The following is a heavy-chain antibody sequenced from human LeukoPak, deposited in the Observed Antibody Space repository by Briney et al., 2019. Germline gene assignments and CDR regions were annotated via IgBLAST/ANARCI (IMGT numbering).Heavy chain of an antibody. V-gene: IGHV4-30-2*01. CDR1: GGSISSGGYS. D-gene: IGHD5-18*01. J-gene: IGHJ4*02. CDR3: ASGLKGSYGVVSIV. CDR2: IYHSGST. Sequence: SQTLSLTCAVSGGSISSGGYSWSWIRQPPGKGLEWIGYIYHSGSTYYNPSLKSRVTISVDRSKNQFSLKLSSVTAADTAVYYCASGLKGSYGVVSIVWGQGTLVTVSS.